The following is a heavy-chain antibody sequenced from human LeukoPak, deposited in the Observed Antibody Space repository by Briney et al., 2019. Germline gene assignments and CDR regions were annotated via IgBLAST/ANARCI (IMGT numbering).Heavy chain of an antibody. CDR1: GGSISSSGYY. D-gene: IGHD4-17*01. J-gene: IGHJ4*02. CDR2: MYSSGSN. V-gene: IGHV4-39*07. Sequence: PSETLSLTCTVSGGSISSSGYYWGWIRQGQGKGLEWIMSMYSSGSNYYNPFLKSLVTITVDTSKKQFFLKLSPITAAAPAVYYCARYGDEYEVFDYWGQGTLVIVSS. CDR3: ARYGDEYEVFDY.